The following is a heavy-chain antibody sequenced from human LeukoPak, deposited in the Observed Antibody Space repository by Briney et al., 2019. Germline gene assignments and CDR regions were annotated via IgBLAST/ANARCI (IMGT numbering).Heavy chain of an antibody. CDR1: GGSISSYY. CDR3: ARDSTGTNFDY. D-gene: IGHD1-1*01. CDR2: IYYSGYT. Sequence: SETLSLTCTVSGGSISSYYWSWIRQPPGKGLEYIGYIYYSGYTNYNPSLKSRVTISVDTSKNQFSLKLSSVTAADTAVYYCARDSTGTNFDYWGQGTLVTVSS. V-gene: IGHV4-59*01. J-gene: IGHJ4*02.